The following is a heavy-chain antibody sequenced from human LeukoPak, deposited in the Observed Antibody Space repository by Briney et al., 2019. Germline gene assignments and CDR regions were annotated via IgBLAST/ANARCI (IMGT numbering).Heavy chain of an antibody. CDR1: GFMFSRSD. CDR3: AKDGNCGGDCYGWFDP. V-gene: IGHV3-33*06. CDR2: IWHDRSDTYGSNK. J-gene: IGHJ5*02. Sequence: PGKSLRLSCAASGFMFSRSDIHWVRQAPGKGLEWVAVIWHDRSDTYGSNKYYADSVKGRFTISRDNSKNTVYLQINSLRVEDTAVYYCAKDGNCGGDCYGWFDPWGQGALVTVSS. D-gene: IGHD2-21*02.